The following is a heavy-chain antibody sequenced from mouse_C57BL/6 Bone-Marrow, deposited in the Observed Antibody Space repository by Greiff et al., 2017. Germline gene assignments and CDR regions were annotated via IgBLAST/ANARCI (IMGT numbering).Heavy chain of an antibody. CDR1: GFNIKDDY. D-gene: IGHD1-2*01. V-gene: IGHV14-4*01. J-gene: IGHJ2*01. CDR2: IDPENGDT. CDR3: TTDGYGPYYFDY. Sequence: VQLQQSGAELVRPGASVKLSCTASGFNIKDDYMHWVKQRPEQGLEWIGWIDPENGDTEYASKFQGKATITADTSSNTAYLQLSSLTSEDTAVYYWTTDGYGPYYFDYWGQGTTLTVSS.